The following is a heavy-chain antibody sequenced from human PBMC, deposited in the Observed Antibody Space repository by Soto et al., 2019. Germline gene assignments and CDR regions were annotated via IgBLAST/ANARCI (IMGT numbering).Heavy chain of an antibody. D-gene: IGHD2-15*01. CDR1: GFTFSSYA. CDR3: AKDHSSYCRGGSCYVGLVLIPACWFDP. CDR2: ISGSGGST. Sequence: EVQLLESGGGLVQPGGSLRLSCAASGFTFSSYAMSWVRQAPGKGLEWVSAISGSGGSTYYADSVKGRFTISRDNSKNARYLQMSILGGEDRAVYYCAKDHSSYCRGGSCYVGLVLIPACWFDPWVQGTLVTVSS. V-gene: IGHV3-23*01. J-gene: IGHJ5*02.